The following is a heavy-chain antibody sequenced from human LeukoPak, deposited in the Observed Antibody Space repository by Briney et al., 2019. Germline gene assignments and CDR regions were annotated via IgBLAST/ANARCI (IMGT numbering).Heavy chain of an antibody. J-gene: IGHJ4*02. CDR2: INHSGST. CDR1: GGSFSGYY. Sequence: PSETLSLTCAVYGGSFSGYYWSWIRQPPGKGLEWIGEINHSGSTNYNPSLKSRVTISVDTSKNQFSLKLSSVTAADTAVYYCARGMAAAGNPDYWGQGTLVTASS. CDR3: ARGMAAAGNPDY. V-gene: IGHV4-34*01. D-gene: IGHD6-13*01.